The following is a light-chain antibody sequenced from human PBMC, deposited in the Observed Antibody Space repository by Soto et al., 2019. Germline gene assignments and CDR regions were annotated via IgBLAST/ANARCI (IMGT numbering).Light chain of an antibody. J-gene: IGLJ3*02. CDR1: SSNIGSNI. V-gene: IGLV1-44*01. Sequence: QSVLTQPPSASGTPGQRVTISCSGSSSNIGSNIVNWYQQFPGTAPTLLIYSNNQRPSGVPDRFSGSKSGTSASLAISGLQSEDEADYYCAAWDDSLNGWVFGGGTKLTVL. CDR2: SNN. CDR3: AAWDDSLNGWV.